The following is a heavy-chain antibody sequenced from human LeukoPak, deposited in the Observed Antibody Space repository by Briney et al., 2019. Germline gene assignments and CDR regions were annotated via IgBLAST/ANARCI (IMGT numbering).Heavy chain of an antibody. CDR1: GFTFSNYD. J-gene: IGHJ4*02. CDR3: ARGEEKATITALDS. CDR2: ISSSSSYI. Sequence: GGSLRLSCAASGFTFSNYDMHWVRQAPGKGLEWVSAISSSSSYIYYADSIKGRFTISRDNAENSLYLQMNSLRAVDTAVYFCARGEEKATITALDSWGQGTLVTVSS. D-gene: IGHD5-24*01. V-gene: IGHV3-21*01.